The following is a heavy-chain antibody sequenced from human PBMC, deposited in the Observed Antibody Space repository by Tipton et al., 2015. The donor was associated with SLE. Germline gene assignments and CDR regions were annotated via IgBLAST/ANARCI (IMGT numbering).Heavy chain of an antibody. CDR3: ARAEGSWDAFDI. Sequence: TLSLTCTVSGDSITDSGYSWNWVRQHPGAGLEWIGYIHHSGRTDYNPSLRSRVTISRDTSKNQFSLNVNSVTAADTAVYYCARAEGSWDAFDIWGQGTMVTVSS. J-gene: IGHJ3*02. CDR2: IHHSGRT. V-gene: IGHV4-31*03. D-gene: IGHD2-15*01. CDR1: GDSITDSGYS.